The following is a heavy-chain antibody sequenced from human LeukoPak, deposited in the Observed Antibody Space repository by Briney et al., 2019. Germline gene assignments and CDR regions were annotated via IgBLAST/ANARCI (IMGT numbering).Heavy chain of an antibody. D-gene: IGHD3-10*01. V-gene: IGHV3-53*05. J-gene: IGHJ4*02. CDR3: AKDLAGGFDY. Sequence: GGSLRLSCAASGFTVSSNYMSWVRQAPGKGLEWVSVFYSGGTTYYADSVKGRFTISRDNSKNTLYLQMNSLRAEDTAVYYCAKDLAGGFDYWGQGTLVTVSS. CDR2: FYSGGTT. CDR1: GFTVSSNY.